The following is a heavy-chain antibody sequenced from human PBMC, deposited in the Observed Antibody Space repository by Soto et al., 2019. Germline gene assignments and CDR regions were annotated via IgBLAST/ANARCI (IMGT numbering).Heavy chain of an antibody. D-gene: IGHD4-17*01. CDR3: ARFDFGDYRGLDY. Sequence: QVHLQESGPGLVKPSETLSLTCTVSSGSISGYYWSWIRQPPGKGLECIGYISYIGNTHYNPSLMNRVTISIDTSKNQFSLKMTSVAAADTDVYYCARFDFGDYRGLDYWGQGTLVTVSS. J-gene: IGHJ4*02. V-gene: IGHV4-59*08. CDR1: SGSISGYY. CDR2: ISYIGNT.